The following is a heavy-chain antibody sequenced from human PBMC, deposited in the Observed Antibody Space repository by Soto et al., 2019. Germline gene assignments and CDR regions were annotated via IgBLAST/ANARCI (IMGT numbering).Heavy chain of an antibody. CDR1: GYTFTSYA. CDR3: ASESSGYMYYYYGMDV. CDR2: INAGNGNT. Sequence: ASVKVSCKASGYTFTSYAMHWVRQAPGQRLEWMGWINAGNGNTKYSQKFQGRVTITRDTSASTAYMELSSLRSEDTAVYYCASESSGYMYYYYGMDVWGQGTTVTVSS. D-gene: IGHD3-22*01. J-gene: IGHJ6*02. V-gene: IGHV1-3*01.